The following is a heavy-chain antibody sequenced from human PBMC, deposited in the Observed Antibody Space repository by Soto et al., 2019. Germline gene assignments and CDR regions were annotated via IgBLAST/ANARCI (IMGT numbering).Heavy chain of an antibody. CDR2: IWYDGSNK. Sequence: VQLVESGGGVVQPGRSLRLSCAASGFTFSSYGMHWVRQAPGKGLEWVAVIWYDGSNKYYADSVKGRFTISRDNSKNTLYLQMNSLRAEDTAVYYCARDRERLQNYFDYWGQGTLVTVSS. D-gene: IGHD1-1*01. CDR1: GFTFSSYG. CDR3: ARDRERLQNYFDY. V-gene: IGHV3-33*01. J-gene: IGHJ4*02.